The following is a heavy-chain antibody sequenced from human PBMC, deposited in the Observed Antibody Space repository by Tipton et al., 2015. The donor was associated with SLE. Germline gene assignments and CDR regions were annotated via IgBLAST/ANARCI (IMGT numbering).Heavy chain of an antibody. J-gene: IGHJ3*02. V-gene: IGHV3-30*04. CDR1: GFSFSGYA. Sequence: SLRLSCAASGFSFSGYAMHWVRQAPGKGLEWVAVISFDGSLKYYADSVKGRFTVSRDGSKNTMYLQMDSLRDEDTAVYYCTDHDAFHIWGQGTMVTVSS. CDR3: TDHDAFHI. CDR2: ISFDGSLK.